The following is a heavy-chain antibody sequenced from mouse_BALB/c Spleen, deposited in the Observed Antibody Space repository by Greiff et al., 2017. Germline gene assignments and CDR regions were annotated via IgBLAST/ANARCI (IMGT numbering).Heavy chain of an antibody. CDR2: INPYNDGT. CDR1: GYTFTSYV. Sequence: EVKLMESGPELVKPGASVKMSCKASGYTFTSYVMHWVKQKPGQGLEWIGYINPYNDGTKYNEKFKGKATLTSDKSSSTAYMELSSLTSEDSAVYYCASPHYYGSSSHYFDYWGQGTTLTVSS. J-gene: IGHJ2*01. V-gene: IGHV1-14*01. D-gene: IGHD1-1*01. CDR3: ASPHYYGSSSHYFDY.